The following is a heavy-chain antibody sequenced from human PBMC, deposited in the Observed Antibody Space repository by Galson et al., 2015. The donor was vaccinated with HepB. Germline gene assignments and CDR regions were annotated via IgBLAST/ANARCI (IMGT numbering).Heavy chain of an antibody. J-gene: IGHJ4*02. CDR1: GFTFSSYA. D-gene: IGHD5-12*01. CDR3: AKDARRGYSGYDGWFDY. Sequence: SLRLSCAASGFTFSSYAMSWVRQAPGKGLEWVSAISGSGGSTYYADSVKGRFTISRDNSKNTLYLQMNSLRAEDTAVYYCAKDARRGYSGYDGWFDYWGQGTLVTVSS. V-gene: IGHV3-23*01. CDR2: ISGSGGST.